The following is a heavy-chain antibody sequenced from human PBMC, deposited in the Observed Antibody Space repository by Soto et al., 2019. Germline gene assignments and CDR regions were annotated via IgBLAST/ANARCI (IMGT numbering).Heavy chain of an antibody. CDR3: ARGQGSGSYYDIRQTSPTTDFDY. J-gene: IGHJ4*02. CDR1: GGSFSGYY. CDR2: INHSGST. V-gene: IGHV4-34*01. D-gene: IGHD3-10*01. Sequence: QVQLQQWGAGLLKPSETLSLTCAVYGGSFSGYYWSWIRQFPGKGLEWIGEINHSGSTNYNPSLKSRVTMSGDMYKTQFSLQLSSVTAADTAVYYCARGQGSGSYYDIRQTSPTTDFDYWGQGTLVTVSS.